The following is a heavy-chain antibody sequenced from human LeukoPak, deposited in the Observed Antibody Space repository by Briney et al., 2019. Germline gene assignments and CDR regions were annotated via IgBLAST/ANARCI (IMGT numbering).Heavy chain of an antibody. CDR3: AKDPSAAISGWFDP. CDR2: ISYDGSNK. Sequence: GGSLRLSCAASGFTFSSYGMHWVRQAPGKGLEWVAVISYDGSNKYYADSVKGRFTISRDNSKDTLYLQMNSLRAEDTAVYYCAKDPSAAISGWFDPWGQGTLVTVSS. V-gene: IGHV3-30*18. J-gene: IGHJ5*02. CDR1: GFTFSSYG. D-gene: IGHD2-2*01.